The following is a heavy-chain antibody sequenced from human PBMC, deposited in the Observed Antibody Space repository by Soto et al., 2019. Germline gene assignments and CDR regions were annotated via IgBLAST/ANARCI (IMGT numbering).Heavy chain of an antibody. Sequence: PSETLSLTCTVSGGSISSNYCCWIWLPPGKGLEWIGYIYYSGSTNYNPSLKSRVTISVDTSKNQFSLKLSSVTAADTAVYYCARRSYSSSSYYFDYWGQGTLVTVSS. J-gene: IGHJ4*02. CDR1: GGSISSNY. D-gene: IGHD6-6*01. CDR2: IYYSGST. V-gene: IGHV4-59*12. CDR3: ARRSYSSSSYYFDY.